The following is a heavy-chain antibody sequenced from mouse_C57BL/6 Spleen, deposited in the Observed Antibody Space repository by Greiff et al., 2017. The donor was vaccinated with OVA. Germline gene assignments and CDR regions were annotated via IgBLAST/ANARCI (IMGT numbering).Heavy chain of an antibody. CDR1: GYTFTDYN. CDR2: INPNNGGT. J-gene: IGHJ4*01. Sequence: EVQLQQSGPELVKPGASVKIPCKASGYTFTDYNMDWVKQSHGKSLEWIGDINPNNGGTNYNQKFKGKATLTVDKSSSTAYMELRSLTYADTAVYYCSRSDVYCYEYSMDFWGQGTSVTVSS. CDR3: SRSDVYCYEYSMDF. V-gene: IGHV1-18*01. D-gene: IGHD2-12*01.